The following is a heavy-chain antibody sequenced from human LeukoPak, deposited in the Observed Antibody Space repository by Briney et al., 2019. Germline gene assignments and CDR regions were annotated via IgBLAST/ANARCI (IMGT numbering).Heavy chain of an antibody. J-gene: IGHJ3*02. Sequence: VASVKVSCKASGYTFTSYGISWVRQAPGQGLEWMGWISAYNGNTNYAQKLQGRVTMTTDTSTSTAYIELRSLRSDDTAVYYCARDDSGSSHGAFDIWGQGTMVTVSS. CDR2: ISAYNGNT. V-gene: IGHV1-18*01. D-gene: IGHD1-26*01. CDR3: ARDDSGSSHGAFDI. CDR1: GYTFTSYG.